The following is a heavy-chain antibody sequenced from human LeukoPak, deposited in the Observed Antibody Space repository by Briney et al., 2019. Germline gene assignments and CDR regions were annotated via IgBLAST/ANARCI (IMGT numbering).Heavy chain of an antibody. CDR2: IIPIFGTA. V-gene: IGHV1-69*05. J-gene: IGHJ5*02. CDR3: ARGQEVYSSSWFNWFDP. Sequence: ASVKVSCKASGGTFSSYAISWVRQAPGQGLEWMGGIIPIFGTADYAQKFQGRVTITTDESTSTAYMELSSLRSEDTAVYYCARGQEVYSSSWFNWFDPWGQGTLVTVSS. D-gene: IGHD6-13*01. CDR1: GGTFSSYA.